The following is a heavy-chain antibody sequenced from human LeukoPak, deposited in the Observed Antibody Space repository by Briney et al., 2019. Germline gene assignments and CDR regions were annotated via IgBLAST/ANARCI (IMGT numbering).Heavy chain of an antibody. J-gene: IGHJ4*02. CDR2: INPDGGNT. D-gene: IGHD3-10*01. V-gene: IGHV1-46*01. CDR3: ARDRIEVRGEFGY. CDR1: GYTFITYY. Sequence: ASVKVSCKASGYTFITYYMHWVRQAPGQGLEWVGQINPDGGNTRYAQRFHGRVILSTDMSTSTVYMEVSSLRSDDTAVYYCARDRIEVRGEFGYWGQGTLVTVSS.